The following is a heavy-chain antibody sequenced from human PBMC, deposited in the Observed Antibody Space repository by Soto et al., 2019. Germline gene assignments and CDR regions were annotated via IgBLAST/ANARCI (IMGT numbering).Heavy chain of an antibody. V-gene: IGHV3-48*02. D-gene: IGHD5-12*01. CDR2: ISRSHSAI. CDR3: ATEGPTGYILYYIEA. Sequence: SVSLSCSASGFSLSNSGMFWVRQAPGKGLEWISYISRSHSAIYYADSVKGRFTMSRDSAKNSLFLQMNSLRDEDRAVYYCATEGPTGYILYYIEAWGQGAPVTVSS. CDR1: GFSLSNSG. J-gene: IGHJ5*02.